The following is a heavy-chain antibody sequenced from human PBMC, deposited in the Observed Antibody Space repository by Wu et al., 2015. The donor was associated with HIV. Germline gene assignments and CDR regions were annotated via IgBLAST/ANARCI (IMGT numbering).Heavy chain of an antibody. V-gene: IGHV1-18*01. Sequence: QVQLVQSGAEVKKPGASVKVSCKASGYTFTSYGISWVRQAPGQGLEWMGWISVYDGHTNDAQRFQGRVTMTTDTSTNTAYMELRSLRSDDTAVYYCARDRGYDTLNGYRDNYFDPSGPGNPWSPSPQ. CDR3: ARDRGYDTLNGYRDNYFDP. J-gene: IGHJ5*02. CDR2: ISVYDGHT. D-gene: IGHD3-9*01. CDR1: GYTFTSYG.